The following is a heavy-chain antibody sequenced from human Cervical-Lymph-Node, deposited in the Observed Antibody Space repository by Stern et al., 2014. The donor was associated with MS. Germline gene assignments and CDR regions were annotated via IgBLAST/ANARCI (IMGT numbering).Heavy chain of an antibody. J-gene: IGHJ4*02. CDR1: GVTFSSRA. Sequence: QVQLVQSGGGVVQPGRSLRLSCAVSGVTFSSRAMHWVRQAPDKGLAWVAVISSDGRNEYYADSLKGRVAISRDNSQSTLYLQMNNLRPEDTAVYYCGSNTYSYGYGVDDWGPGTLVTVSS. V-gene: IGHV3-30*09. D-gene: IGHD5-18*01. CDR2: ISSDGRNE. CDR3: GSNTYSYGYGVDD.